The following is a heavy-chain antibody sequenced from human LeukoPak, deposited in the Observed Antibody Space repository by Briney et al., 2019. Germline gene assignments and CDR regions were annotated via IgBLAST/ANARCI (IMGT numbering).Heavy chain of an antibody. J-gene: IGHJ6*02. CDR2: ISSSSSYI. D-gene: IGHD4-11*01. CDR1: GLTFSSYS. Sequence: GGSLRLSCAASGLTFSSYSMTWVRQAPGKGLEWVSSISSSSSYIYYADSVKGRFTISRDNAKNSLYLQMNSLRAEDTAVYYCAKRSNYNGMDVWGQGTTVTVSS. CDR3: AKRSNYNGMDV. V-gene: IGHV3-21*01.